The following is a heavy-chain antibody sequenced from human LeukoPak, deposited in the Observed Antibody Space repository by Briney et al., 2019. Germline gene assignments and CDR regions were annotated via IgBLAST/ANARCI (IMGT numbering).Heavy chain of an antibody. CDR2: INAGNGNT. Sequence: ASVKVSCKASGYTFTSYAMHWVRQAPGQRLEWMGWINAGNGNTKYSQKFQGRVTITRDTSASTAYMEPSSLRSEDTAVYYCARKAEYSGSFPYFDYWGQGTLVTVSS. J-gene: IGHJ4*02. CDR3: ARKAEYSGSFPYFDY. V-gene: IGHV1-3*01. CDR1: GYTFTSYA. D-gene: IGHD5-12*01.